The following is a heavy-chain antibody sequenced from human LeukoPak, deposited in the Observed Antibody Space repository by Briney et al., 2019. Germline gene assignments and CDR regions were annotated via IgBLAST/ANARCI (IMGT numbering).Heavy chain of an antibody. CDR2: INSDGINT. J-gene: IGHJ5*02. D-gene: IGHD3-22*01. Sequence: GGSLRLSCAASGFTFSSYTMNWVRQAPGKGLVWVSRINSDGINTSYADSVKGRFTISRDNAKNTLNLQMNSLRAEDTAVYYCARDLGQYYDTSDNWFDPWGQGTLVTVSS. V-gene: IGHV3-74*01. CDR3: ARDLGQYYDTSDNWFDP. CDR1: GFTFSSYT.